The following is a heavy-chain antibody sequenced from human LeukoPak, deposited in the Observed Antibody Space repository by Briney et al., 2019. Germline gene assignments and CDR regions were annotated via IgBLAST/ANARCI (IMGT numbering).Heavy chain of an antibody. CDR2: ISSSGSSI. V-gene: IGHV3-48*04. CDR1: GFTFSSYG. D-gene: IGHD3-10*01. CDR3: AREGATMVRGVDNWFDP. J-gene: IGHJ5*02. Sequence: GGSLRLSCAASGFTFSSYGMNWVRQAPGKGLERVSYISSSGSSIYYADSVKGRFTISRDNAKNSLYLQMNSLRAEETAVYYCAREGATMVRGVDNWFDPWGQGTLVTVSS.